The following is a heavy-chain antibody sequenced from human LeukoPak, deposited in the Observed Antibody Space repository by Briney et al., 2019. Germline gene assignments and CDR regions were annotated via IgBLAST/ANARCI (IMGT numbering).Heavy chain of an antibody. D-gene: IGHD6-13*01. CDR1: GGSISSSSYY. CDR2: IYYSGST. Sequence: SETLSLTCTVSGGSISSSSYYWGWIRQPPGKGLEWIGSIYYSGSTYYNPSLKSRVTISVDTSKNQFSLKLSSVTAADTAVYYCARGSSSWYYCDYWGQGTLVTVSS. V-gene: IGHV4-39*07. J-gene: IGHJ4*02. CDR3: ARGSSSWYYCDY.